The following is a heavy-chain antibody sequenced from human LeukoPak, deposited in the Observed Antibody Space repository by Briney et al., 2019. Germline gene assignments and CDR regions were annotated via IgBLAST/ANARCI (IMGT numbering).Heavy chain of an antibody. Sequence: SVKVSCKASGGTFSSYAISWVRQAPGQGLEWMGGIIPIFGTANYAQKFQGRVTITADESTSTAYMELSSLRSEDTAVYYCARLTIQYCSSTSCYLVRWFDPWGQGTLITVSS. CDR3: ARLTIQYCSSTSCYLVRWFDP. J-gene: IGHJ5*02. CDR1: GGTFSSYA. D-gene: IGHD2-2*01. CDR2: IIPIFGTA. V-gene: IGHV1-69*13.